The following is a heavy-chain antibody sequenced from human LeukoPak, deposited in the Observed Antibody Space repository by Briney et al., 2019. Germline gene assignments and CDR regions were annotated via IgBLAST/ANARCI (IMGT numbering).Heavy chain of an antibody. Sequence: GGSLRLSCAASGFTFSNYWMSWVRQAPGKGPEWVANIKQDGTEKYYVDSVKGRFTISRDNAKNSVYLQMNSLRAEDTAVYYCARDKVVGATYLDYWGQGTLVTVSS. J-gene: IGHJ4*02. CDR3: ARDKVVGATYLDY. D-gene: IGHD2-15*01. CDR2: IKQDGTEK. V-gene: IGHV3-7*01. CDR1: GFTFSNYW.